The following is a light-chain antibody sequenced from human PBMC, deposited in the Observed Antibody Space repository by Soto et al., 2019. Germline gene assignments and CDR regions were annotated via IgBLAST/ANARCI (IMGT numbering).Light chain of an antibody. Sequence: EIVMTQSPATLSVSPGERATLSCRASQSVNSNLSWYQQKPGQAPRLLIYGASTRASGIPARFSGGGSGTEFTLTSDSLQSEDVSVYYCHQYKSWLSCTFGPGTRVDIK. J-gene: IGKJ3*01. CDR3: HQYKSWLSCT. V-gene: IGKV3D-15*01. CDR2: GAS. CDR1: QSVNSN.